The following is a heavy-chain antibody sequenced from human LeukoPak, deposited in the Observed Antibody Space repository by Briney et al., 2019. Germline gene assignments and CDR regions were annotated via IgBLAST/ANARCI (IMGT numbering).Heavy chain of an antibody. CDR1: GLTFSSSW. D-gene: IGHD1-26*01. CDR3: ARYSGSFPGWLDP. Sequence: GGSLRLSCAASGLTFSSSWMNWIRQAPGKGPEWLANINPAGSQKDYVDSVKGRFTISRDNAKDSVFLQMNNLRAEDTAVYYCARYSGSFPGWLDPWGPGTLVTVSS. CDR2: INPAGSQK. J-gene: IGHJ5*02. V-gene: IGHV3-7*01.